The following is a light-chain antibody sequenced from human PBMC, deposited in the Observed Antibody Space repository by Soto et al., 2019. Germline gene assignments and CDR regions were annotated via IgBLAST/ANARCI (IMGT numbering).Light chain of an antibody. CDR3: QQYNNWPPGT. Sequence: EIVMTQSPATLSVSQGERATLSCRASQSVSSNLAWYQQKPGQAPRLHIYGASNRATGIPARFSGSGSGTEFTLTISSLQSEDFAVYYCQQYNNWPPGTFGQGTKVEIK. CDR2: GAS. CDR1: QSVSSN. J-gene: IGKJ1*01. V-gene: IGKV3-15*01.